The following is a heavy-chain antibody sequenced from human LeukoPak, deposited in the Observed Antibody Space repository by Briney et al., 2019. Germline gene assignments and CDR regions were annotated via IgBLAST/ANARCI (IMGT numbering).Heavy chain of an antibody. Sequence: ASVKVSCKVSGYTLTDLSMHWVRQAPGKGLEWMGGFDPEDGETIYAQKFQGRVAMTEDTSTDTAFLKLSSLRSEDTAVYYCATGVMVTSFDYWGQGTLVTVSS. CDR2: FDPEDGET. CDR3: ATGVMVTSFDY. CDR1: GYTLTDLS. D-gene: IGHD5-18*01. J-gene: IGHJ4*02. V-gene: IGHV1-24*01.